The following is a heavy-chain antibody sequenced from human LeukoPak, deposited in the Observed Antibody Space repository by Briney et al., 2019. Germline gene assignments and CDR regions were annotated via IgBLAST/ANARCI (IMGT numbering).Heavy chain of an antibody. CDR2: IYYSGST. CDR3: ARGPDYSSSYAANWFDP. CDR1: GGSISSSTDY. Sequence: SETLSLTCTVSGGSISSSTDYWGWIRQPPGKGLEWIGSIYYSGSTFYNPSLKSRVTISVDTSKNQFSLKLSSVTTADTAVYYGARGPDYSSSYAANWFDPWGQGTLVTVSS. J-gene: IGHJ5*02. V-gene: IGHV4-39*01. D-gene: IGHD6-13*01.